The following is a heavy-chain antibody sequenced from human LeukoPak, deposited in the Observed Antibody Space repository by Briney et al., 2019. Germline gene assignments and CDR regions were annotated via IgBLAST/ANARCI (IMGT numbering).Heavy chain of an antibody. V-gene: IGHV4-59*11. CDR1: GGSISSHY. J-gene: IGHJ4*02. D-gene: IGHD6-6*01. CDR2: IYYSGST. Sequence: SETLSLTCAVSGGSISSHYWIWIRQPPGKGLEWIGYIYYSGSTNYNPSLKSRVTISVDTSKNQFSLKLSSVTAADTAVYYCARGLAARPFDYWGQGTLVTVSS. CDR3: ARGLAARPFDY.